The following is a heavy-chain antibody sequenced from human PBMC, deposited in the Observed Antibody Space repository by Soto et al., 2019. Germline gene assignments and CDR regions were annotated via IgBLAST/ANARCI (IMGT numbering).Heavy chain of an antibody. D-gene: IGHD3-10*01. CDR2: IYYSGST. CDR3: AREAWLSWFDP. Sequence: PSETLSLTCTVSGGSISSYYWSWIRQPPGKGLEWIGYIYYSGSTNYNPSLKSRVTISVDTSKNQFSLKLSSVTAADTAVYYCAREAWLSWFDPWGQGTLVTVS. J-gene: IGHJ5*02. V-gene: IGHV4-59*12. CDR1: GGSISSYY.